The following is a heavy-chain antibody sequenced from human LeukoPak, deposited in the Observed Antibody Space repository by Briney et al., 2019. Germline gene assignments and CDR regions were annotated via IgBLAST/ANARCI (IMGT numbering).Heavy chain of an antibody. Sequence: GGSLRLSCAASGFTFSSYSMNWVRQAPGKGLEGVSSISNSNSYKYYADSVKGRFTISRDNSKNTLYLQMNSLRAEDTAVYYYAKVLIGASGSLFRFDYWRQGTLVTVSS. V-gene: IGHV3-21*04. J-gene: IGHJ4*02. CDR3: AKVLIGASGSLFRFDY. D-gene: IGHD3-10*01. CDR1: GFTFSSYS. CDR2: ISNSNSYK.